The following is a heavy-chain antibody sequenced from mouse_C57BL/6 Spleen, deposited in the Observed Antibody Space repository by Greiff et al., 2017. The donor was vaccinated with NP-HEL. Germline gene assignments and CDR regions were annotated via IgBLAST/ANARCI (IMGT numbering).Heavy chain of an antibody. J-gene: IGHJ2*01. D-gene: IGHD1-1*01. CDR2: IYPGDGDT. Sequence: VQLQESGPELVKPWASVKISCKASGYAFSSSWMNWVKQRPGKGLEWIGRIYPGDGDTNYNGKFKGKATLTADKSSSTAYMQLSSLTSEDSAVYFCARGYYGKNWGQGITLTVSS. CDR1: GYAFSSSW. V-gene: IGHV1-82*01. CDR3: ARGYYGKN.